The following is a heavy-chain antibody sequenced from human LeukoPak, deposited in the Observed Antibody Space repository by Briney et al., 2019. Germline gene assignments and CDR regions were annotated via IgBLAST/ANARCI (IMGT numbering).Heavy chain of an antibody. CDR1: GFTFSSYW. CDR3: ARSWLVGATDY. Sequence: GGSLRLSCAASGFTFSSYWMSWVRQAPGKGLEWVANIKQDGSEEYYVDSVKGRFTISRDNAKNSLYLQMNSLRAEDTAVYYCARSWLVGATDYWGQGTLVTVSS. D-gene: IGHD1-26*01. CDR2: IKQDGSEE. J-gene: IGHJ4*02. V-gene: IGHV3-7*01.